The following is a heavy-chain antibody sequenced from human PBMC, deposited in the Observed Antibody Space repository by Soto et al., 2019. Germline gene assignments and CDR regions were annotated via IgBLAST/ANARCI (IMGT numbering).Heavy chain of an antibody. CDR2: IYYTGST. D-gene: IGHD6-13*01. V-gene: IGHV4-39*01. Sequence: QLQLQESGPGLVKPAETLSLTCTVSGGSISSSDYWWGWIRQPPGKGLEGIGSIYYTGSTYYNPSLKTRVIISVDTSKNQFSLRLSSVTGADPAVYYCARQIGRGSWSLDHWGQGTLVTVSS. CDR3: ARQIGRGSWSLDH. J-gene: IGHJ4*02. CDR1: GGSISSSDYW.